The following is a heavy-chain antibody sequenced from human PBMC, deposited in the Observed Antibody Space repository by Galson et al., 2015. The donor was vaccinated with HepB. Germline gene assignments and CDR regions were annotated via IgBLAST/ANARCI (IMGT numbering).Heavy chain of an antibody. J-gene: IGHJ4*02. CDR3: ARGSLFWFGELYSPAID. CDR1: GITLSSNF. CDR2: FYSGDKT. V-gene: IGHV3-53*05. D-gene: IGHD3-10*01. Sequence: SLRLSCAASGITLSSNFMSWVRQAPGKGLEWVSVFYSGDKTYYADSVKGRFTISRDISKNTVYLQMNSLRPEDTAVYYCARGSLFWFGELYSPAIDWGQGTLVTVSS.